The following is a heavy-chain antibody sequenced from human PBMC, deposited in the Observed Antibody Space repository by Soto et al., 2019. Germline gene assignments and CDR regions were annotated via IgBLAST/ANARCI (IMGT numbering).Heavy chain of an antibody. J-gene: IGHJ5*02. Sequence: ASETLCLTCTVAGGSIRSSSYYWGWLRQPPGKGLEWIGSIYYSGSTYYNPSLKSRVTISVDTSKNQFSLKLSSVTAADTAVYYCARHQSHSSSYVDPWGQGTLVTVSS. V-gene: IGHV4-39*01. CDR3: ARHQSHSSSYVDP. CDR2: IYYSGST. CDR1: GGSIRSSSYY. D-gene: IGHD6-13*01.